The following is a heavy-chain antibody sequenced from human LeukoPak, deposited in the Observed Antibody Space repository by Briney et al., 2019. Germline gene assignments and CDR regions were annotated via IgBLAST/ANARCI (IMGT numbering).Heavy chain of an antibody. CDR3: ATFSTRGVIRGVITHDY. J-gene: IGHJ4*02. Sequence: SETLSLTCTVSDDSISSGFYWGWIRQPPGKGLEWIGSIYHSGSTYYNPSLKSRVTISVDTSKNQFSLRLSPVTAADTAMYYCATFSTRGVIRGVITHDYWGQGILVTVSS. CDR2: IYHSGST. CDR1: DDSISSGFY. D-gene: IGHD3-10*01. V-gene: IGHV4-38-2*02.